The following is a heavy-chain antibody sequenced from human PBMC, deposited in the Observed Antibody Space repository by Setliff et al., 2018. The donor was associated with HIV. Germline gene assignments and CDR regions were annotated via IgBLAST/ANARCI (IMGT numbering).Heavy chain of an antibody. CDR3: ARGAPTYYYDSSGYGDYFDD. Sequence: PSETLSLTCTVSGGSISSYYWSWIRQPPGKGLEWIGYIYTSGSTNYNPSLKCRVTISVDMSKNQFSLKLSSVTAADTAVYYCARGAPTYYYDSSGYGDYFDDWGRGILVTVSS. J-gene: IGHJ4*02. CDR2: IYTSGST. CDR1: GGSISSYY. D-gene: IGHD3-22*01. V-gene: IGHV4-4*08.